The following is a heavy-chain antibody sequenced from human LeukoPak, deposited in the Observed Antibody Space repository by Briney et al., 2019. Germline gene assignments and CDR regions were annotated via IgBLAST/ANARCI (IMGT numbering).Heavy chain of an antibody. CDR1: GFTFSSYA. V-gene: IGHV3-23*01. J-gene: IGHJ4*02. CDR2: ISGSGGST. D-gene: IGHD6-6*01. CDR3: AKRPGIAARHSYFDY. Sequence: GRSLRLSCAASGFTFSSYAMSWVRQAPGKGLEWVSAISGSGGSTYYADSVKGRFTISRDNSKNTLYLQMNSLRAEDTAVYYCAKRPGIAARHSYFDYWGQGTLVTVSS.